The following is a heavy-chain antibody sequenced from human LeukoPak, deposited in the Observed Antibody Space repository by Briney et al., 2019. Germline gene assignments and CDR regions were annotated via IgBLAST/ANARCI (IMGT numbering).Heavy chain of an antibody. D-gene: IGHD3-10*01. J-gene: IGHJ4*02. CDR2: ISAYNGNT. CDR3: ARGTSSYYGSGSVVDY. Sequence: ASVKVSCKASGYTFTSYGIIWVRQAPGQGLEWMGWISAYNGNTNYAQKLQGRVTMTTDTSTSTAYMELRSLRSDDTAVYYCARGTSSYYGSGSVVDYWGQGTLVTVSS. CDR1: GYTFTSYG. V-gene: IGHV1-18*01.